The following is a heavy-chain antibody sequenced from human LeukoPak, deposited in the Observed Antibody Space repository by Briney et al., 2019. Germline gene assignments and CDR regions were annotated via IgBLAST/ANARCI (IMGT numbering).Heavy chain of an antibody. J-gene: IGHJ4*02. CDR3: ARRRCSSTSCFEDY. CDR2: ISSSSSTI. Sequence: GGSLRLSCAASGFTFSSYSMNWVRQAPGKGLEWVSYISSSSSTIYYADSVKGRFTISGDNAKNSLYLQMNSLRAEDTAVYYCARRRCSSTSCFEDYWGQGTLVTVSS. D-gene: IGHD2-2*01. CDR1: GFTFSSYS. V-gene: IGHV3-48*04.